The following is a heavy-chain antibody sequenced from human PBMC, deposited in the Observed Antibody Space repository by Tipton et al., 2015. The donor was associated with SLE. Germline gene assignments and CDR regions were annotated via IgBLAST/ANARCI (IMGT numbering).Heavy chain of an antibody. Sequence: TLSLTCSVSGYSISDDFYWVWIRQSPGKGLEWIGSIYHRGNTNYNPTLKGRVTISVETSKKQFSLKLSSVTAADTAVYYCARTLGAIAHTVYDAFDIWGQGKMVTVSS. V-gene: IGHV4-38-2*01. CDR2: IYHRGNT. D-gene: IGHD1-26*01. J-gene: IGHJ3*02. CDR1: GYSISDDFY. CDR3: ARTLGAIAHTVYDAFDI.